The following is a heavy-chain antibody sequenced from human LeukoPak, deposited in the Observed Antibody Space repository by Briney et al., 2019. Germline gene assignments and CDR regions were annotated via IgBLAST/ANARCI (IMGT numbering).Heavy chain of an antibody. V-gene: IGHV1-2*02. D-gene: IGHD2-2*01. CDR1: GYTFTGYY. CDR3: ARTYCSSTNCYANYDYYYRDV. CDR2: MNPNSCGK. J-gene: IGHJ6*03. Sequence: ASEKVSCKASGYTFTGYYMHWVRQAPGQALEWMGWMNPNSCGKNYAQNFQGRVTMTRDTSNSTAYMELSRLSSDDPAVYYCARTYCSSTNCYANYDYYYRDVWGKGTTVSVSS.